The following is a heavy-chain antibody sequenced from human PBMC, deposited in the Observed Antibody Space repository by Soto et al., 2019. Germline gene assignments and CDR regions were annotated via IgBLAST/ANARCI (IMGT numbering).Heavy chain of an antibody. V-gene: IGHV1-18*04. CDR2: ISAYNGNT. J-gene: IGHJ4*02. CDR3: ARAPPGYSSGWYVDY. Sequence: ASVKVSCKASGYTFTSYGISWVRQPPGQGLEWMGWISAYNGNTNYAQKRQGRVTMTTDTSTSTAYMELRILRSDDTAVYYCARAPPGYSSGWYVDYWGQGTLVTVSS. CDR1: GYTFTSYG. D-gene: IGHD6-19*01.